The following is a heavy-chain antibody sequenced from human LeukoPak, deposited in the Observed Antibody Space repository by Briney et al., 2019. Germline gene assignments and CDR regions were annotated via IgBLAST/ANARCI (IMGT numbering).Heavy chain of an antibody. D-gene: IGHD6-6*01. CDR3: ARDPRSSGYFDY. CDR2: ISSSGSTI. V-gene: IGHV3-48*03. CDR1: GFTFSSYE. J-gene: IGHJ4*02. Sequence: PGGSLRLSCPASGFTFSSYEMNWVRQAPGKGLEWVSYISSSGSTIYYADSVKGRFTISRDNAKNSLYLQMNSLRAEDTAVYYCARDPRSSGYFDYWGQGTLVTVSS.